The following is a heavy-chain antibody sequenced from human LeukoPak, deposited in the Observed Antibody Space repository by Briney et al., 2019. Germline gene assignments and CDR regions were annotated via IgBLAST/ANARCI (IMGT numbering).Heavy chain of an antibody. Sequence: PGGSLRLSCEASGFTFSIYEVNWVRQAPGKGLEWLSHISDSGSSVHYADSVKGRFTISRDNSKNSLYLEMNSLRVEDTAVYYCARIAALSIAARQENYMDVWGKGTTVTVSS. CDR3: ARIAALSIAARQENYMDV. D-gene: IGHD6-6*01. CDR2: ISDSGSSV. V-gene: IGHV3-48*03. J-gene: IGHJ6*03. CDR1: GFTFSIYE.